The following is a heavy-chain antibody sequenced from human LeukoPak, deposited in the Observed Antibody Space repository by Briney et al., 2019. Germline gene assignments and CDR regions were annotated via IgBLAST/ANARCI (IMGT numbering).Heavy chain of an antibody. CDR3: ARDLSWVAGILDY. D-gene: IGHD6-19*01. CDR2: IIPILGIA. V-gene: IGHV1-69*04. CDR1: GGTFSSCT. J-gene: IGHJ4*01. Sequence: SVKVSCKASGGTFSSCTISWVRQAPGQGLEWMGRIIPILGIANYAQKFQGRVTITADKSTSTAYMELSSLRSEDTAVYYCARDLSWVAGILDYWGHGTLVTVSS.